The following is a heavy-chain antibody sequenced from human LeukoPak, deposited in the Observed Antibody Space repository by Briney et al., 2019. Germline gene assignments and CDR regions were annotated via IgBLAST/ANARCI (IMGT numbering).Heavy chain of an antibody. V-gene: IGHV1-3*02. CDR2: SNAGNGNT. Sequence: ASVKVSCKASGYTFTRYAMHWVRQAPGQRLEWMGWSNAGNGNTKYSQEFQGRVTITRDTSASTAYMELSSLRSEDMAVYYCARGRYYYYYGMDVWGQGTTATVSS. CDR3: ARGRYYYYYGMDV. CDR1: GYTFTRYA. J-gene: IGHJ6*02.